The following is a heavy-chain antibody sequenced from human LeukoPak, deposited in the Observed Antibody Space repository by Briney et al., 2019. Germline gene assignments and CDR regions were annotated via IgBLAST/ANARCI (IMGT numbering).Heavy chain of an antibody. CDR1: GFAVSSNY. CDR2: IYSGGST. Sequence: GGSLRLSCAASGFAVSSNYMSWVRQAPGKGLEWVSVIYSGGSTYYADSVKGRFTISRDNSKNTLYLQMTSLSAEDTAVYYCARDRSSGYGMDVWGQGTTVTVSS. CDR3: ARDRSSGYGMDV. J-gene: IGHJ6*02. V-gene: IGHV3-53*01. D-gene: IGHD6-19*01.